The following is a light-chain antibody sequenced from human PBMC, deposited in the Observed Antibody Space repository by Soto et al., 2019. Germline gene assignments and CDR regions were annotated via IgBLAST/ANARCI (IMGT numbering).Light chain of an antibody. CDR2: DVS. CDR1: QSVRSSF. CDR3: QQYENSVMYT. V-gene: IGKV3-20*01. J-gene: IGKJ2*01. Sequence: EIVLTQSPGTLSLSPGARATLSCRASQSVRSSFFAWYQQKPGQAPRLLIYDVSIRATGIPDRFSGSGSGTDFAITINRLESEDFAVYYCQQYENSVMYTFGQGTKLEIK.